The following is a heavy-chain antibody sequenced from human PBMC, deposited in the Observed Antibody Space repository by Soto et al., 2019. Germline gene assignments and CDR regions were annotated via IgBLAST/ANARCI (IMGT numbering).Heavy chain of an antibody. Sequence: GGSLRLSCAASGFTFSSYSMNWVRQAPGKGLEWVSSISSSSSYIYYADSVKGRFTISRDNAKNSLYLQMNSLRAEDTAVYYCARYDTYYYDSSGYYYFDYWGQGTLVTVSS. CDR3: ARYDTYYYDSSGYYYFDY. J-gene: IGHJ4*02. CDR1: GFTFSSYS. V-gene: IGHV3-21*01. D-gene: IGHD3-22*01. CDR2: ISSSSSYI.